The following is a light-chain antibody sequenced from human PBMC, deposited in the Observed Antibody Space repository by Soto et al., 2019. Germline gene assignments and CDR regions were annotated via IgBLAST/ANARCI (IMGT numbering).Light chain of an antibody. Sequence: EIVLTRSPGTLSLSPGERATLSCRASQSVSSSYLAWYQQKPGQAPRLLIYGASSRATGIPDRFSGSGSGTDFTLTISRLEPEDFAVYYCQQYGSFFGQGTKLEIK. J-gene: IGKJ2*01. CDR2: GAS. CDR1: QSVSSSY. V-gene: IGKV3-20*01. CDR3: QQYGSF.